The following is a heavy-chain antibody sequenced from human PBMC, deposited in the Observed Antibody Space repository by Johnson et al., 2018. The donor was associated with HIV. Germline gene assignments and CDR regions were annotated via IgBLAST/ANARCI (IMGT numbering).Heavy chain of an antibody. CDR1: GFTVSSNY. D-gene: IGHD2-15*01. V-gene: IGHV3-74*02. J-gene: IGHJ3*02. CDR2: INSDGTYT. Sequence: VQLVESGGGLIQPGGSLRLSCVVSGFTVSSNYMSWVRQAPGKGLVWISRINSDGTYTTYADSVEGRFTISRDNAKNTLFLQMNSLRAEDTAVYYCARIAVVVQHDAFDIWGQGTMVTVSS. CDR3: ARIAVVVQHDAFDI.